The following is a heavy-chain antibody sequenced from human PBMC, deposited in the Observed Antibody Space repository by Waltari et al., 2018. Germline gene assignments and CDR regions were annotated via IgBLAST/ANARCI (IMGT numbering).Heavy chain of an antibody. CDR3: ARDRGSIPEPRWLDP. CDR1: GFTFSLSW. CDR2: IKHDGSEK. Sequence: EVQVVESGGGLVQPGGSLRLSCEASGFTFSLSWMSWVRQAPGKGLEWVANIKHDGSEKYYGDSVKGRFTISRDNPKNSLYLQMNNLRADDTAVYYCARDRGSIPEPRWLDPWGQGTLVTVSS. V-gene: IGHV3-7*03. J-gene: IGHJ5*02. D-gene: IGHD2-2*02.